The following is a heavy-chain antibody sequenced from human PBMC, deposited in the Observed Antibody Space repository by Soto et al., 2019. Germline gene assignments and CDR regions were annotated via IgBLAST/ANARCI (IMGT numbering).Heavy chain of an antibody. CDR2: INHSGST. CDR1: GGSFSDYY. D-gene: IGHD1-26*01. J-gene: IGHJ5*02. V-gene: IGHV4-34*01. CDR3: ARRRVGPTNWNWLDP. Sequence: LSLTCAVYGGSFSDYYWNWIRQPPGKGLEWIGEINHSGSTNYNPSLNSRVTISVDTSKNHFSLQLSTVTAADTAVYSHARRRVGPTNWNWLDPSGKGTEVTV.